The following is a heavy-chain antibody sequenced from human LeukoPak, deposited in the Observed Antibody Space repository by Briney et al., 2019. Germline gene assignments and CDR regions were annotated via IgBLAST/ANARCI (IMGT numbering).Heavy chain of an antibody. V-gene: IGHV3-7*03. CDR2: INQDGSEK. D-gene: IGHD3-22*01. CDR3: ARDGDDSSGPPDY. CDR1: GITFSRFW. J-gene: IGHJ4*02. Sequence: GGSLRLSCAASGITFSRFWMSWVRQAPGKGLQWVANINQDGSEKHYVDSVKGRFTISRDNAENSLYLQMNSLRAEDTAVYYCARDGDDSSGPPDYWGQGTLVTVSS.